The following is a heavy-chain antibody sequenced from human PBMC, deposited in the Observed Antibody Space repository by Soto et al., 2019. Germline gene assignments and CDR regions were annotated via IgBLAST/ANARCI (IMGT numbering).Heavy chain of an antibody. CDR3: ARDPAPEVVMGPLYYFDY. D-gene: IGHD2-15*01. CDR2: IYYSGST. CDR1: GYSISSGHY. V-gene: IGHV4-31*11. J-gene: IGHJ4*02. Sequence: SETLSLTCAVSGYSISSGHYWSWIRQHPGKGLEWIGYIYYSGSTYYNPSLKSRVTISVDTSKNQFSLKLSSVTAADTAVYYCARDPAPEVVMGPLYYFDYWGQGTLVTVSS.